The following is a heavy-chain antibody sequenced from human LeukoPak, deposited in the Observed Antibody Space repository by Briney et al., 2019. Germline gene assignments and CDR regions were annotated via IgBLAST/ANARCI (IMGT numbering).Heavy chain of an antibody. J-gene: IGHJ4*02. V-gene: IGHV1-2*03. CDR3: ARGTYYDFWSGYYSDY. CDR1: GYTFTGYY. CDR2: INPNSGGT. D-gene: IGHD3-3*01. Sequence: LGASVKVSCKASGYTFTGYYMHWVRQAPGQGVEWMGWINPNSGGTNYAQKFQGRVTMTRDTSISTAYMELSRLRSDDTAVYYCARGTYYDFWSGYYSDYWGQGTLVTVSS.